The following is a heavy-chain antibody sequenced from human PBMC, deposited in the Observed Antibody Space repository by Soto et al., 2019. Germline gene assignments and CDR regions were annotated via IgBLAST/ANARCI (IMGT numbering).Heavy chain of an antibody. Sequence: QVQLVQSGAEVKKPGASVKISCKTSGYTFTRYYIHWVRQAPGQGLEWMGIISPSGGSTSYAQKFQGRVTMTKDTSTRTIYMELSSLRSDDSAVYYCARDAEPETTAATDNNWFDPWGQGTLVTVSS. D-gene: IGHD6-13*01. V-gene: IGHV1-46*03. CDR1: GYTFTRYY. J-gene: IGHJ5*02. CDR3: ARDAEPETTAATDNNWFDP. CDR2: ISPSGGST.